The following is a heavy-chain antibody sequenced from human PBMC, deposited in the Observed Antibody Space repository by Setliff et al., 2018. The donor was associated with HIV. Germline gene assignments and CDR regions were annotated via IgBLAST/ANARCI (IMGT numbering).Heavy chain of an antibody. J-gene: IGHJ4*02. V-gene: IGHV3-30*18. CDR2: ISYDGSDK. D-gene: IGHD6-13*01. CDR3: AKADDGAAAGPAL. CDR1: GFTFSSYG. Sequence: PGGSLRLSCAASGFTFSSYGMHWVRQAPGKGLEWVAVISYDGSDKYYADSVRGRFTISRDNSRDTLYLEMSSLRVEDTALYYCAKADDGAAAGPALWGQGTQVTVSS.